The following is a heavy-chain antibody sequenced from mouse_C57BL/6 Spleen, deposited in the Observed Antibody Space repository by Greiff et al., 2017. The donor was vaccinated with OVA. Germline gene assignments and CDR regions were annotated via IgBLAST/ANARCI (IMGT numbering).Heavy chain of an antibody. Sequence: VQLQQPGPELVKPGASVKISCKASGYAFSSSWMNWVKQRPGKGLEWIGRIYPGDGDTNYNGKFKGKATLTADKSSSTAYMQLSSLTSEDSAVYFCARSYGSSYWGQGTTLTVSS. CDR2: IYPGDGDT. V-gene: IGHV1-82*01. CDR3: ARSYGSSY. CDR1: GYAFSSSW. D-gene: IGHD1-1*01. J-gene: IGHJ2*01.